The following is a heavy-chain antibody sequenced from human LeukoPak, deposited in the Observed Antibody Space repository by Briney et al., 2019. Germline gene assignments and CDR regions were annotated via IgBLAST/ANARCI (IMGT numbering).Heavy chain of an antibody. CDR1: GYTFTSYW. D-gene: IGHD3-22*01. V-gene: IGHV5-51*01. CDR3: ARPYDSSGYTAFDI. CDR2: IYPGDSDT. Sequence: GESLKISCKGSGYTFTSYWIGWVRQLPGKGLEWMGIIYPGDSDTRYSPSFQGQVTISADKSISTAYLQWSSLKASDTAMYYCARPYDSSGYTAFDIWGQGTMVSVSS. J-gene: IGHJ3*02.